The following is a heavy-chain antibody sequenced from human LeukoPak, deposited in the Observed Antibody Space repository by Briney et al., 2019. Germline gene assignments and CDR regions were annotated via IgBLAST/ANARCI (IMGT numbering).Heavy chain of an antibody. J-gene: IGHJ4*02. D-gene: IGHD3-22*01. CDR3: ARDQEEYYYDSSGYYDY. CDR2: INPSGGST. Sequence: ASVKVSCKASGYTFTSYYMHWVRQAPGQGLEWMGIINPSGGSTSYAQKFQGRVTMTRDTSTSTAYMELRSLRSDDTAVYYCARDQEEYYYDSSGYYDYWGQGTLVTVSS. V-gene: IGHV1-46*01. CDR1: GYTFTSYY.